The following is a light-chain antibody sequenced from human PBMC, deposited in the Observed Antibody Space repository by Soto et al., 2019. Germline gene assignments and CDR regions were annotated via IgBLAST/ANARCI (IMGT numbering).Light chain of an antibody. J-gene: IGKJ4*01. Sequence: DIQMTQSLSSVSASVGDRVTITCRASQDINSWLTWYQQKPGKAPKVLIYIASRLQGGVPSRFSGRGSGTDFSLTISNLQPEDFATYFCQQSKTFPLTFGGGTKVDIK. V-gene: IGKV1-12*01. CDR2: IAS. CDR3: QQSKTFPLT. CDR1: QDINSW.